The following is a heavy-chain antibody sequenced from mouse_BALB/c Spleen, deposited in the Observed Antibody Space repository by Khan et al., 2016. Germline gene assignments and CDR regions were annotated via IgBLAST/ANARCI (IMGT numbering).Heavy chain of an antibody. D-gene: IGHD2-2*01. V-gene: IGHV3-2*02. Sequence: QLVESGPGLVKPSQSLSLTCTVTGYSITSDYAWNWIRQFPGNKLEWMGYISYSGSTSYNPSLKSRISITRDTSKNQFFLQLNSVTTEDTATYYCARSYGYRGFAYWGQGTLVTVSA. CDR2: ISYSGST. CDR1: GYSITSDYA. CDR3: ARSYGYRGFAY. J-gene: IGHJ3*01.